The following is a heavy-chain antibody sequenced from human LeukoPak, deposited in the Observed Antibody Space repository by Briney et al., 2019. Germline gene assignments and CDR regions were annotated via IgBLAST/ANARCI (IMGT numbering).Heavy chain of an antibody. CDR1: GFTVSSKD. J-gene: IGHJ3*02. Sequence: GGSLKLSCAASGFTVSSKDMSWVRQAPGKGLEWVSAIYRDSNTYYTSSVRGRFTISRDNSKNTVSLQMDSLRAEDTAVYYCARDFRYDSSGYKRAAFDIWGQGTMVTVSS. D-gene: IGHD3-22*01. CDR3: ARDFRYDSSGYKRAAFDI. CDR2: IYRDSNT. V-gene: IGHV3-66*01.